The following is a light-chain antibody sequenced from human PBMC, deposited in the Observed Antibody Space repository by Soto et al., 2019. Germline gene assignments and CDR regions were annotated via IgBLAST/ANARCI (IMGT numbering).Light chain of an antibody. CDR3: QQRSNWPLFT. CDR1: ESFSTN. J-gene: IGKJ5*01. Sequence: EIEMTQSPATLSLAPGERVTLSCRASESFSTNLAWYQQKAGQAPRLLIYDASNRATGSPARFSGSGSWTDFTLTISSLEPEDFAVYYCQQRSNWPLFTFGQGTRLEIK. V-gene: IGKV3-11*01. CDR2: DAS.